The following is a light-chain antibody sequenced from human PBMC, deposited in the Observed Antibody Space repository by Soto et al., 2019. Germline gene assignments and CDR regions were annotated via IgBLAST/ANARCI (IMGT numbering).Light chain of an antibody. Sequence: EMVLTQSPDTLSLSPGERAALSCRASQRVTSNYLAWYQKKPDQAPRLLIYGASIRANGIPDRFSGSGSGTDFSLTISRLEPEDFAVYYCQHYGSSPETFGQGTKVDIK. V-gene: IGKV3-20*01. CDR3: QHYGSSPET. CDR1: QRVTSNY. CDR2: GAS. J-gene: IGKJ1*01.